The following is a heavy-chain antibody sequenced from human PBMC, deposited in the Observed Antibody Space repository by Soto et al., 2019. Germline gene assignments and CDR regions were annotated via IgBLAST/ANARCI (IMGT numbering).Heavy chain of an antibody. Sequence: TLSLTCTVSGGSISSGDYYWSWIRQSPGKGLEWIGYIFYSGRAYYNPSLKSRVYISVDTSKNQFSLNLSSVTAADTAVYYCARDSRAIARTPTTIDYWGQGTLVTVSS. D-gene: IGHD1-7*01. CDR3: ARDSRAIARTPTTIDY. CDR2: IFYSGRA. J-gene: IGHJ4*02. CDR1: GGSISSGDYY. V-gene: IGHV4-30-4*01.